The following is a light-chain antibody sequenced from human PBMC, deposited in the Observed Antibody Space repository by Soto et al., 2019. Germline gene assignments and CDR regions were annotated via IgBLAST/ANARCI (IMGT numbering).Light chain of an antibody. CDR3: QQRNYGKGT. CDR1: QCLXSN. J-gene: IGKJ5*01. Sequence: IVLTQSPVTLSLSRGERATLSCRASQCLXSNFVWSQQQPGEAPRFLXADVSNMATGSPARLSGSGSVTDFTLTISSLEPEDFAVYYCQQRNYGKGTFGHGTRLEIK. CDR2: DVS. V-gene: IGKV3-11*01.